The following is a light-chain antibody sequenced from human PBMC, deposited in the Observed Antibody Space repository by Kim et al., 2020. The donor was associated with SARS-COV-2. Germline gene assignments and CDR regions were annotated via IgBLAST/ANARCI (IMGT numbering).Light chain of an antibody. CDR1: QGFSSW. J-gene: IGKJ1*01. Sequence: IQMPQAPSSLSASVGDRVTITCRASQGFSSWLAWYQQEAGKAPKSLIYAAYSLQSGVPARFSGSGSGTDFTLTITSLQPEDFATFFCQQLDRYPRTFGQGTKVDIK. CDR2: AAY. CDR3: QQLDRYPRT. V-gene: IGKV1D-16*01.